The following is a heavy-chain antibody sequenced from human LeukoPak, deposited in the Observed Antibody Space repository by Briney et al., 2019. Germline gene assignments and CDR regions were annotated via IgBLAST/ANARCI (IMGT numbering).Heavy chain of an antibody. J-gene: IGHJ4*02. V-gene: IGHV3-48*03. CDR3: ARAGSYYRGTFDY. Sequence: GGSLRLSCAASGFTFSSYEMNWVRQPPGKGLEGVSYISSSGSTIYYADSVKGRFTISRDNAKNSLYLQMNSRRAEDTAVYYCARAGSYYRGTFDYWGQGTLVTVSS. D-gene: IGHD3-10*01. CDR2: ISSSGSTI. CDR1: GFTFSSYE.